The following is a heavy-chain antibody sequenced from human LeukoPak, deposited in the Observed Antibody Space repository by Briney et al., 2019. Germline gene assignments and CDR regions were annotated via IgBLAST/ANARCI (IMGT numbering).Heavy chain of an antibody. D-gene: IGHD3-9*01. Sequence: GGSLRLSCAASGFTFSSYAMSWARQAPGKGLEWVSAISGSGGSTYYADSVKGRFTISRDNSKNTLYLQMNSLRAEDTAVYYCAKLYDILTNFDYWGQGTLVTVSS. CDR3: AKLYDILTNFDY. J-gene: IGHJ4*02. CDR2: ISGSGGST. V-gene: IGHV3-23*01. CDR1: GFTFSSYA.